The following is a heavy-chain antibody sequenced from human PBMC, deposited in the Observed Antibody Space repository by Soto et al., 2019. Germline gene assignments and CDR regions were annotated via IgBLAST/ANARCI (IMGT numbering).Heavy chain of an antibody. CDR3: AHSPWGAAPDY. CDR2: IYWNDDK. Sequence: GSCPTLVNPTQTLTLTCSVSGFSLSARGVGVGWILQPPGKALEWLAIIYWNDDKLYSPSLKSRLTINKDTAENQVVLTMNNMDPVDTATYFCAHSPWGAAPDYWGQGTLVTVPQ. D-gene: IGHD3-16*01. J-gene: IGHJ4*02. CDR1: GFSLSARGVG. V-gene: IGHV2-5*01.